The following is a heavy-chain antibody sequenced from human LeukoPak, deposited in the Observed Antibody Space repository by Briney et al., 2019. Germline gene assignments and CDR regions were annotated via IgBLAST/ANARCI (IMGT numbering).Heavy chain of an antibody. V-gene: IGHV4-61*08. CDR1: GGSISSGGYY. J-gene: IGHJ6*02. D-gene: IGHD1-20*01. CDR2: IYYSGST. Sequence: SETLSLTCAVSGGSISSGGYYWSWIRQPPGKGLEWIGYIYYSGSTNYNPSLKSRVTISVDTSKDQFSLKLSSVTAADTAVYYCARGVGTRVTGTTRTRNYYYYGMDVWGQGTTVTVSS. CDR3: ARGVGTRVTGTTRTRNYYYYGMDV.